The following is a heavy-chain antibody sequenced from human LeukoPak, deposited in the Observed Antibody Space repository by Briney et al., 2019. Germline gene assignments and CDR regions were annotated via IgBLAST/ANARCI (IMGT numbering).Heavy chain of an antibody. CDR1: GGSISSGGYY. CDR3: ARYSYGFNFDY. D-gene: IGHD5-18*01. CDR2: IYYSGST. Sequence: SETLSLTCTVSGGSISSGGYYWSWIRQHPGKGLEWIGYIYYSGSTYYNPSLKSRVTISVDTSKNQFSLKLSSVTAGDTAVYYCARYSYGFNFDYWGQGTLVTVSS. V-gene: IGHV4-31*03. J-gene: IGHJ4*02.